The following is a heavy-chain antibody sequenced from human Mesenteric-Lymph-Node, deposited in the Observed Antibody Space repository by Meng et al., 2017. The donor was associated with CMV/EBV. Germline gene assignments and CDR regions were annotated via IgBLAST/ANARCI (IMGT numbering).Heavy chain of an antibody. Sequence: QDLGPEPGMLSRTLSLNVRFPGGACGSSGYYCGWSGQPPGQGLEWIGSIFYSGSAHYNPYIESGVTISIDKSKTEFFLNLGSVTAADTAMYVCARDTLTYSDGPGWIDPWGQGTLVTVSS. CDR3: ARDTLTYSDGPGWIDP. D-gene: IGHD3-16*01. J-gene: IGHJ5*02. V-gene: IGHV4-39*02. CDR2: IFYSGSA. CDR1: GGACGSSGYY.